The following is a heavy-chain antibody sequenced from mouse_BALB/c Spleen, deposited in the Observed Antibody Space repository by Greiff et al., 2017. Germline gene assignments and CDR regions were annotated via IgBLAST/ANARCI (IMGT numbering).Heavy chain of an antibody. D-gene: IGHD2-4*01. Sequence: VQLQQSGAELVRPGASVKLSCKASGYTFTSYWMNWVKQRPEQGLEWIGRIDPYDSETHYNQKFKDKAILTIGKSSSTAYMQLSSLTSEDSAVYYCARFSYYYDGYYAMDYWGQGTSVTVSS. J-gene: IGHJ4*01. V-gene: IGHV1-52*01. CDR1: GYTFTSYW. CDR2: IDPYDSET. CDR3: ARFSYYYDGYYAMDY.